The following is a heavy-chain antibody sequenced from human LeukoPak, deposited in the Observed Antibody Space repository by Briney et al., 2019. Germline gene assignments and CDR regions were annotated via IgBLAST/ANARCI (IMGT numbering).Heavy chain of an antibody. V-gene: IGHV1-18*01. CDR1: GYTFTSYG. CDR2: ISAYNGNT. J-gene: IGHJ4*02. CDR3: AVMLYGSGPYY. Sequence: ASVKVSCKASGYTFTSYGISWVRQAPGQGLEWMGWISAYNGNTNYAQKLQGRVTMTTDTSTTTGYMELRSLRSDDTAVYYCAVMLYGSGPYYWGEGTLVTVSS. D-gene: IGHD3-10*01.